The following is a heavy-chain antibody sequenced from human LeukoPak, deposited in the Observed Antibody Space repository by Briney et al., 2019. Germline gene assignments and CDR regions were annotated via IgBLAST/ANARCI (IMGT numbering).Heavy chain of an antibody. J-gene: IGHJ4*02. CDR2: ISSSSSTI. D-gene: IGHD3-22*01. V-gene: IGHV3-48*01. CDR1: GFTLSSYS. CDR3: AKDGYYDSSGYYSGYFDY. Sequence: PGGSLRLSCAASGFTLSSYSMNWVRQAPGKELEWVSYISSSSSTIYYADSVKGRFTISRDNAKNSLYLQMNSLRAEDTAVYYCAKDGYYDSSGYYSGYFDYWGQGTLVTVSS.